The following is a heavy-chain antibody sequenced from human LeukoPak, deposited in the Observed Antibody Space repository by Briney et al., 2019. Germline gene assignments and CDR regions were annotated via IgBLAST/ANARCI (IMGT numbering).Heavy chain of an antibody. V-gene: IGHV4-39*07. Sequence: PSETLSLTCTVSDGSISSSSYYWGWIRQPPGKGLEWIGNIYYSGSTYYNPSLKSRVTISVDTSKNQFSLKLNSVPAADTAVYYCARILYSNNIDYWGQGTLVTVSS. J-gene: IGHJ4*02. D-gene: IGHD2/OR15-2a*01. CDR1: DGSISSSSYY. CDR3: ARILYSNNIDY. CDR2: IYYSGST.